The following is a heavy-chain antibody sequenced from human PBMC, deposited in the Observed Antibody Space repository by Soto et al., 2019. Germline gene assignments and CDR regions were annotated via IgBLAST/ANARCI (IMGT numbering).Heavy chain of an antibody. CDR1: GYSFTSYW. J-gene: IGHJ4*02. CDR2: IYPGDSDT. CDR3: ATHNYYDSSGYYNDY. Sequence: GESLKISCKGSGYSFTSYWIGWVRQMPGKGLEWMGIIYPGDSDTRYSPSFQGQVTISADKSISTAYLQWSSLKASDTAMYYCATHNYYDSSGYYNDYWGQGTLGTVSS. D-gene: IGHD3-22*01. V-gene: IGHV5-51*01.